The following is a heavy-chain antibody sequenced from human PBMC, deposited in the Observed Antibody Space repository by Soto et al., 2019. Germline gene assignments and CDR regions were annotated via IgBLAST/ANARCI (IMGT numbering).Heavy chain of an antibody. Sequence: SVKVSCKASGGTFSSYAISWVRQAPGQGLEWMGGIIPIFGTANYAQKFQGRVTITADESTSTAYMELSSLRSEDTAVYYCARSAEMATISEFDYWGQGTLVTVSS. CDR1: GGTFSSYA. CDR2: IIPIFGTA. V-gene: IGHV1-69*13. D-gene: IGHD5-12*01. CDR3: ARSAEMATISEFDY. J-gene: IGHJ4*02.